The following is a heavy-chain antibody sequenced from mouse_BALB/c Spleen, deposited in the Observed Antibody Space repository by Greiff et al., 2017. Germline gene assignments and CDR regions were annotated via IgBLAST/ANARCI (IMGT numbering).Heavy chain of an antibody. J-gene: IGHJ3*01. V-gene: IGHV3-6*02. D-gene: IGHD2-4*01. Sequence: EVQLQESGPGLVKPSQSLSLTCSVTGYSITSGYYWNWIRQFPGNKLEWMGYISYDGSNNYNPSLKNRISITRDTSKNQFFLKLNSVTTEDTATYYCARDYYDLWFAYWGQGTLVTVSA. CDR2: ISYDGSN. CDR3: ARDYYDLWFAY. CDR1: GYSITSGYY.